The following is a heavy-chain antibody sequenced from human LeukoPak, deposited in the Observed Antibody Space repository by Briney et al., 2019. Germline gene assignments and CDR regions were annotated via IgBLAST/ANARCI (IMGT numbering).Heavy chain of an antibody. CDR2: FDPEDGET. J-gene: IGHJ4*02. CDR3: ATLFGVVNKTDY. D-gene: IGHD3-3*01. CDR1: GYTLTELS. V-gene: IGHV1-24*01. Sequence: ASVKVSCKVSGYTLTELSMHWVRQAPGKGLEWMGGFDPEDGETIYAQKFQGRVTMTEDTSTDTAYMELSSLRSEDTAVYCCATLFGVVNKTDYWGQGTLVTVSS.